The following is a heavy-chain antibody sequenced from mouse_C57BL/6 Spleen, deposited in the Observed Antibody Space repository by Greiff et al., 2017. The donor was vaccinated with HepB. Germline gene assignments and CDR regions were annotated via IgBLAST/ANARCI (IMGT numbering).Heavy chain of an antibody. CDR3: ASQGATVVATGYFDV. CDR2: IYPSDSET. Sequence: VQLQQPGAELVRPGSSVKLSCKASGYTFTSYWMDWVKQRPGQGLEWIGNIYPSDSETHYNQKFKDKATLTVDKSSSTAYMQLSSLTSEDSAVYYCASQGATVVATGYFDVWGTGTTVTVSS. CDR1: GYTFTSYW. V-gene: IGHV1-61*01. J-gene: IGHJ1*03. D-gene: IGHD1-1*01.